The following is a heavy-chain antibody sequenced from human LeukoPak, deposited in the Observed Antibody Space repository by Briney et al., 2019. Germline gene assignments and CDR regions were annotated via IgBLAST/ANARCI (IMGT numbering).Heavy chain of an antibody. CDR1: GGSISGFY. CDR3: AREGAGATIDY. CDR2: IYYSGST. V-gene: IGHV4-59*01. Sequence: SETLSLTCTVSGGSISGFYWSWIRQPPGKGLEGIGYIYYSGSTNYNPSLKSRVSMSVDTSKNQFSLKLSSVTAADTAVYYCAREGAGATIDYWGQGTLVTVSS. D-gene: IGHD1-26*01. J-gene: IGHJ4*02.